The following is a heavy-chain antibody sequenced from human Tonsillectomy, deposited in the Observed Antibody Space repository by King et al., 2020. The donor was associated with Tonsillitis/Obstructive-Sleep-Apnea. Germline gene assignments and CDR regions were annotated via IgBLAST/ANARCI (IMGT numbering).Heavy chain of an antibody. CDR3: ARDYSSSSGHALDF. CDR2: INAGNGKT. CDR1: GYTFTNYA. V-gene: IGHV1-3*01. D-gene: IGHD6-6*01. J-gene: IGHJ4*02. Sequence: QLVXSGAEVXKPGASXKVSCKASGYTFTNYAMHWVRQAPGQRLEWMGWINAGNGKTKYSQKFQGRLSISRDTSASTAYMELSSLRSEDPAVYYCARDYSSSSGHALDFWGQGTLVTVSS.